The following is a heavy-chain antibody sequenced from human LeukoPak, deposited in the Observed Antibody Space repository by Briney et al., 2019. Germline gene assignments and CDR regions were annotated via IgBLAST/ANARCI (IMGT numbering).Heavy chain of an antibody. V-gene: IGHV3-48*04. J-gene: IGHJ4*02. CDR3: ARGAGELEY. D-gene: IGHD1-26*01. CDR1: GFTVSSNY. CDR2: ISSSSSTI. Sequence: GGSLRLSCAASGFTVSSNYMNWVRQAPGKGLEWVSYISSSSSTIYYADSVKGRVTISSDNAKNSLYLQMNSLRAEDTAVYYCARGAGELEYCGQGTLVTVSS.